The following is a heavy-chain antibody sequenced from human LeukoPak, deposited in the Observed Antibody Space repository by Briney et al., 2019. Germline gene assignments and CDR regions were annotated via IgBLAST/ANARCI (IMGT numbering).Heavy chain of an antibody. J-gene: IGHJ4*02. CDR1: GFTFSSYA. D-gene: IGHD3-10*01. CDR3: AKVHRAYDYDSGSYYDSGFDY. Sequence: SGGSLRLSCAASGFTFSSYAVSWVRQAPGKGLEWVSNISGSGGSTYYADSVKGRFTISRDNSKNTLYLQMNSLRAEDTAIYYCAKVHRAYDYDSGSYYDSGFDYWGQGTLVTVSS. CDR2: ISGSGGST. V-gene: IGHV3-23*01.